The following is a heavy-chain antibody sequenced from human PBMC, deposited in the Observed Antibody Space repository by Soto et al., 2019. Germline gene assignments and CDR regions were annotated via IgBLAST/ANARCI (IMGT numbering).Heavy chain of an antibody. CDR1: GGSISSYY. CDR3: ARGPGSYNWFDL. CDR2: IYISGST. V-gene: IGHV4-4*07. D-gene: IGHD3-10*01. J-gene: IGHJ5*02. Sequence: TSETLSLTCIVSGGSISSYYWSWIRQPAGKGLEWIGRIYISGSTNYNPSLKSRVTMAEDTSKNQFSLKLSSVTAADTAVYYCARGPGSYNWFDLWGQGTLVTVSS.